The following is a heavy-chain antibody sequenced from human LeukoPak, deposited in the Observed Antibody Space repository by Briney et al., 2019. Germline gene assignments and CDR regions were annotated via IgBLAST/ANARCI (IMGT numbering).Heavy chain of an antibody. CDR2: IIPIFGTA. J-gene: IGHJ4*02. D-gene: IGHD2-2*01. CDR1: GGTFSSYA. V-gene: IGHV1-69*05. Sequence: ASVKVSCKASGGTFSSYAISWVRQAPGQGLEWVGGIIPIFGTANYAQKFQGRVTITTDESTSTAYMELSSLRSEDTAVYYCARGQRWSSTSCYYYWGQGTLVTVSS. CDR3: ARGQRWSSTSCYYY.